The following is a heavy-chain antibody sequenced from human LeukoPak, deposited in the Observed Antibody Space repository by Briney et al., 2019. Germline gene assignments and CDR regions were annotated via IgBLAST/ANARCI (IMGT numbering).Heavy chain of an antibody. CDR3: ARDGEWEPLLY. CDR1: GFTFSSYA. CDR2: ISSNGGST. D-gene: IGHD1-26*01. Sequence: GGSLRLSCAASGFTFSSYAMHWVRQAPGKGLEYVSAISSNGGSTYYANSVKGRFTISRDNSKNTLYLQMGSLRAEDMAVYCCARDGEWEPLLYWGQGTLVTVSS. J-gene: IGHJ4*02. V-gene: IGHV3-64*01.